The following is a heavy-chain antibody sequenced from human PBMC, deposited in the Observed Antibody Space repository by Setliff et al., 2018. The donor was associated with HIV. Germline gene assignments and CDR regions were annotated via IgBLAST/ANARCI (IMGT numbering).Heavy chain of an antibody. J-gene: IGHJ4*02. CDR2: INHSGST. Sequence: PSETLSLTCAVYGGSFSGYYWSWIRQPPGKGLEWIGEINHSGSTNYNPSLKSRVTISVDTSKNQFSLKLSSVTAADTAVYYCARAERPYCSGGSCYEVDYWGQGTLVTVS. CDR3: ARAERPYCSGGSCYEVDY. D-gene: IGHD2-15*01. CDR1: GGSFSGYY. V-gene: IGHV4-34*01.